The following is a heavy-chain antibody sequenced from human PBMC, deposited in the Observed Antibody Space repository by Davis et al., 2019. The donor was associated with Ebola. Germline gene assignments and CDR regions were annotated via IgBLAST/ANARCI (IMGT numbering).Heavy chain of an antibody. V-gene: IGHV3-7*01. J-gene: IGHJ6*02. CDR3: ARPLAAAGKPNYYYYYGMDV. Sequence: GESLKISCAVSGFTFSSYWMTWVRQAPGKGLEWVASINQGGNEKYYVDSARGRFTISRDNAKNSVYLQLDSPRAEDTAVYYCARPLAAAGKPNYYYYYGMDVWGQGTTVTVSS. D-gene: IGHD6-13*01. CDR2: INQGGNEK. CDR1: GFTFSSYW.